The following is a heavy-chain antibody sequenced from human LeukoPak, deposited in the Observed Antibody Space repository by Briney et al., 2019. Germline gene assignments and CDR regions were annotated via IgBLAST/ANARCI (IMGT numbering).Heavy chain of an antibody. V-gene: IGHV1-2*02. Sequence: ASVKVSCKASGYTFTGYYMHWVRQAPGQGLEWMGWINPNSGGTNYAQKFQGRVTMTRDTSISTAYMELSRLRSDDTAVYYCARARHSGHTYFDSWGQGTLVTVSS. CDR3: ARARHSGHTYFDS. CDR2: INPNSGGT. D-gene: IGHD1-26*01. J-gene: IGHJ4*02. CDR1: GYTFTGYY.